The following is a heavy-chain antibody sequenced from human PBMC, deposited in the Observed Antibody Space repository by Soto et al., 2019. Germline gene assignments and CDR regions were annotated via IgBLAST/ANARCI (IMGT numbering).Heavy chain of an antibody. CDR2: IYSGGST. Sequence: GGSLRLSCAASGFTVSSNYMSWVRQAPGKGLEWVSVIYSGGSTYYADSVKGRFTISRDNSKNTLYLQMNSLRAEDTAVYYCARESPIRGAYFDYWGQGTLVTVSS. J-gene: IGHJ4*02. D-gene: IGHD3-10*01. V-gene: IGHV3-53*01. CDR1: GFTVSSNY. CDR3: ARESPIRGAYFDY.